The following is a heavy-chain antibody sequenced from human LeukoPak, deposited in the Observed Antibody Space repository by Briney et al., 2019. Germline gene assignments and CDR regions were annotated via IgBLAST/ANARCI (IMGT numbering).Heavy chain of an antibody. CDR2: INSDGSST. CDR1: GFTFSSYW. V-gene: IGHV3-74*01. CDR3: AKDDDWGRYKH. J-gene: IGHJ1*01. D-gene: IGHD3-16*01. Sequence: GGSLRLSCAASGFTFSSYWMHWVRQAPGKGLVWVSRINSDGSSTSYADSVKGRFTISRDNAKNTLNLQMNSLRAEDTAVYYCAKDDDWGRYKHGGQGTLVTVSS.